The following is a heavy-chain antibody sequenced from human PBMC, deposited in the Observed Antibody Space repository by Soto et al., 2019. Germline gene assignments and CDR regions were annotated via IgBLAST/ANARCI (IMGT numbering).Heavy chain of an antibody. V-gene: IGHV3-48*03. CDR1: GFTFSNYE. J-gene: IGHJ4*02. CDR3: ARENYDVSGYFLDY. Sequence: EVQLVESGGGLVQPGGSLRLSCAASGFTFSNYELSWVRRAPGKGLEWISYISSTASHIYYADSVKGRVTISRDNAKNSLYLQMNSLRVEDTAVYYCARENYDVSGYFLDYWGQGSLVTVSS. D-gene: IGHD3-22*01. CDR2: ISSTASHI.